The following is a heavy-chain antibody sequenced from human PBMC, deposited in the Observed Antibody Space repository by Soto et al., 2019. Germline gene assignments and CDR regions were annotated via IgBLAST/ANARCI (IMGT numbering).Heavy chain of an antibody. CDR2: VSGSGGST. CDR3: GGRVPGTYFDY. Sequence: EVQLLESGGGLVQPGGSLRLSCAASGFTFSSYAMRWVRQAPGKGLEWVSAVSGSGGSTYYADSVKGRFTISRDNSKNTLDLRMNSLGAVDTAVYYCGGRVPGTYFDYWGQGTLVTVSS. D-gene: IGHD6-19*01. J-gene: IGHJ4*02. V-gene: IGHV3-23*01. CDR1: GFTFSSYA.